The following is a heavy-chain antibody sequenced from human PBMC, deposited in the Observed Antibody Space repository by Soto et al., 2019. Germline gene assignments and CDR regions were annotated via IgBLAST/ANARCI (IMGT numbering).Heavy chain of an antibody. CDR1: GFTFSNYA. CDR3: AKDRRSPGDETFDY. V-gene: IGHV3-23*01. J-gene: IGHJ4*02. D-gene: IGHD7-27*01. CDR2: IGFAGGVT. Sequence: EVHLLESGGGLVQPEGSLRLSCAASGFTFSNYAMSWVREAPGKGLEWVSVIGFAGGVTYYADSVKGRFTVSRDNSKNTLYLQMNSLRAEDTAVYYCAKDRRSPGDETFDYWGQGTLVTVSS.